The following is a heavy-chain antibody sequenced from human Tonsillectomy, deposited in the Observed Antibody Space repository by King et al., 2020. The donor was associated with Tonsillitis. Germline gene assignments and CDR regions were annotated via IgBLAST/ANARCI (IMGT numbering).Heavy chain of an antibody. J-gene: IGHJ2*01. V-gene: IGHV3-7*04. CDR3: ARGDYYDSSAFYFVGWYFDL. Sequence: QLVQSGGGLVQPGGSLRLSCAVSGLTFSTYWMSWVRQAPGKGLEWLSNIKQDGSEKYYVDSVKGRFTIPRDNAKNSLYLQMNSLRAEDTAVYYCARGDYYDSSAFYFVGWYFDLWGRGTLVTVSS. D-gene: IGHD3-22*01. CDR1: GLTFSTYW. CDR2: IKQDGSEK.